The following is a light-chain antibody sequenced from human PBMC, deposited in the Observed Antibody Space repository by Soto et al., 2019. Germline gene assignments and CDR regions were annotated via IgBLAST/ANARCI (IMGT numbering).Light chain of an antibody. J-gene: IGKJ1*01. V-gene: IGKV1-39*01. CDR2: AAS. CDR1: QTVITY. CDR3: QQSCSTPWT. Sequence: DIQMTQSPSSLSASVGDRVTITCRVSQTVITYLRWYQQKPWKAPKLLIYAASSLQSGVPSGFSGSRSGTDFTLTLCSLQPEDFATYCCQQSCSTPWTFGEATKVEI.